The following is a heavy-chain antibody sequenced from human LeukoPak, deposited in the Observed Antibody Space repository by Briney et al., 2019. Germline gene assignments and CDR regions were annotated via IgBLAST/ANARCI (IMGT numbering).Heavy chain of an antibody. D-gene: IGHD2-2*01. J-gene: IGHJ4*02. CDR1: GGTFSSYA. V-gene: IGHV1-69*13. Sequence: GASVKVSCKASGGTFSSYAISWVRQAPGQGLEWMGGIIPIFGTANYAQKFQGRVTITADESTSTAYTELSSLRSEDTAVYYCARGGSHHRSHCSSTSCPFDYWGQGTLVTVSS. CDR2: IIPIFGTA. CDR3: ARGGSHHRSHCSSTSCPFDY.